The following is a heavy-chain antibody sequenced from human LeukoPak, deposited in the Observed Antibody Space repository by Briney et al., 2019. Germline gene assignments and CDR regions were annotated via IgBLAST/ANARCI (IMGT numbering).Heavy chain of an antibody. J-gene: IGHJ6*03. V-gene: IGHV1-2*02. CDR2: INPNSGGT. CDR3: ARESRGGDYDFWSGYLGSYYYYYYMDV. Sequence: ASVKVSCKASGYTFTSYAMNWVRQAPGQGLEWMGWINPNSGGTNYAQKFQGRVTMTRDTSISTAYMELSRLRSDDTAVYYCARESRGGDYDFWSGYLGSYYYYYYMDVWGKGTTVTASS. CDR1: GYTFTSYA. D-gene: IGHD3-3*01.